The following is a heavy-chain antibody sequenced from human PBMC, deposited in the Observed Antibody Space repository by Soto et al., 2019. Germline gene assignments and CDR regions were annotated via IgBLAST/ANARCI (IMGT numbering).Heavy chain of an antibody. J-gene: IGHJ2*01. D-gene: IGHD5-12*01. Sequence: QVQLVQSGAEVKKPGSSVTVSCTASGGTFSRYTISWVLQAPGQGLEWIGGIIPIFGTANYAQKFQGRVTITADESTSTAYMELSSLRSEDTAVYYCARGNHRWLQLWYFDLWGSGTLVTVSS. V-gene: IGHV1-69*12. CDR2: IIPIFGTA. CDR1: GGTFSRYT. CDR3: ARGNHRWLQLWYFDL.